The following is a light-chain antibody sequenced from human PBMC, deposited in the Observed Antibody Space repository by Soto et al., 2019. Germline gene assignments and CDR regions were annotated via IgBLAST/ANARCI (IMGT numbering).Light chain of an antibody. J-gene: IGLJ1*01. CDR3: QSYENRRTGFEV. CDR2: GNT. Sequence: QSVLTQPPSASGAPGQRVTISCTGSSSDIGAGFDVHWYQHLPGTAPKLLIYGNTNRPSGVPGRFSGSKSGTSAYLVITGLQAEDEADYYCQSYENRRTGFEVFGTGTKLTVL. V-gene: IGLV1-40*01. CDR1: SSDIGAGFD.